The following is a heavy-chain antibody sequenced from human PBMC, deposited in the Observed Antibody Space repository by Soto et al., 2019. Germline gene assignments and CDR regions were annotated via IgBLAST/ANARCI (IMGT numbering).Heavy chain of an antibody. J-gene: IGHJ6*02. V-gene: IGHV3-30-3*01. D-gene: IGHD3-16*01. Sequence: QVQLVESGGGVVQPGRSLTLSCAASGFSFRNYAMHWVRQAPGKGLECVATISYDGDNKYYTDSVKGPLTISRDNSKNPLYLQMNCLRPEDKSVYYCARPWGQLSTYYYGMDTWGQGTTVTVSS. CDR1: GFSFRNYA. CDR2: ISYDGDNK. CDR3: ARPWGQLSTYYYGMDT.